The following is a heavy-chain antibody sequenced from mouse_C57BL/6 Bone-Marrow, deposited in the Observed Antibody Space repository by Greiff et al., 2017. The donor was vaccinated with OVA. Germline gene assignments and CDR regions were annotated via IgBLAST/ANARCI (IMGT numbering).Heavy chain of an antibody. CDR3: ARDKLRRSWFAY. Sequence: DVQLVASWGGLVKPGGSLKLSCAASGFTFSSYAMSWVRQTPEQRLEWVATISDGGSYTYYPDNVKGRFPISRENAKNNLNRQMSHLKSEDTAMYYGARDKLRRSWFAYWGQGTLVTVSA. D-gene: IGHD3-2*02. CDR1: GFTFSSYA. CDR2: ISDGGSYT. J-gene: IGHJ3*01. V-gene: IGHV5-4*01.